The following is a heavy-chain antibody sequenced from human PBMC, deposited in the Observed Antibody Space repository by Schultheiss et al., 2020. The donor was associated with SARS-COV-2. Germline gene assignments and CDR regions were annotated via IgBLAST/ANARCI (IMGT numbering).Heavy chain of an antibody. D-gene: IGHD4-17*01. V-gene: IGHV2-70*01. Sequence: SGPTLVKPTQTLTLTCTFSGFSLTTSGMCVSWIRQPPGKALEWLALIDWDDDKYYNTSLKTRLTISKGTSKNQVVLTMTNMDPLDTATYYCARSAPIVTNVSYFDYWGQGTLVTVSS. CDR3: ARSAPIVTNVSYFDY. J-gene: IGHJ4*02. CDR1: GFSLTTSGMC. CDR2: IDWDDDK.